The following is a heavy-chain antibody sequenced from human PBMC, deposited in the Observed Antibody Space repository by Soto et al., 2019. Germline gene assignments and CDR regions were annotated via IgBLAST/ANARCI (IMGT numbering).Heavy chain of an antibody. J-gene: IGHJ5*02. CDR3: PKSFCSSSSSFCVWFYP. V-gene: IGHV3-23*01. D-gene: IGHD6-13*01. CDR1: GFTSSSSV. CDR2: MSGSGTPT. Sequence: PGEALKISCAACGFTSSSSVMSLVRQAPGKGLECLSLMSGSGTPTPYAETVKGRCSVSRNNSKNTHFRERNNLRLDETARYNCPKSFCSSSSSFCVWFYPWGTGTLVTVSS.